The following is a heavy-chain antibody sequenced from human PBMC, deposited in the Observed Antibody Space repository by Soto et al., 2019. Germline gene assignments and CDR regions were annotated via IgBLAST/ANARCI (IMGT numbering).Heavy chain of an antibody. J-gene: IGHJ4*02. V-gene: IGHV1-18*04. CDR2: ISAYDGNT. Sequence: ASVKVSCKASGYTFTSYGISWVRQAPLQVLEWMVCISAYDGNTNYAQKLQGRVTMTTDTSPSTAYMELRSLRSDDTAVYYCARDLDYTNAVRYYDWAQGTIVTLSS. CDR3: ARDLDYTNAVRYYD. CDR1: GYTFTSYG. D-gene: IGHD2-8*01.